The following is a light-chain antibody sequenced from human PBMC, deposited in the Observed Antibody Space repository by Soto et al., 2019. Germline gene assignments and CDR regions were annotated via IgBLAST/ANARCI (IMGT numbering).Light chain of an antibody. Sequence: EIVLTQSPGTLSLSPGEGATLSCRASENVYNNSLAWYQQKPGQPPRLLIYGAATRASAVPDRFSGSGSGADFTLTITGLVPEDFAVYYCQQYGTSPLTFGPGTRVD. CDR1: ENVYNNS. V-gene: IGKV3-20*01. J-gene: IGKJ3*01. CDR2: GAA. CDR3: QQYGTSPLT.